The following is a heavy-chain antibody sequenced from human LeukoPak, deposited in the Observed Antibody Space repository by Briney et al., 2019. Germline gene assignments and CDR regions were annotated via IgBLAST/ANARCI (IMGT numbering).Heavy chain of an antibody. V-gene: IGHV3-21*01. CDR2: ISSSSSYI. Sequence: GGSLRLSCAASGFTFSSYSMNWVRQAPGKGLEWVSSISSSSSYIYYADSVKGRFTISRDNAKNSLYLQRNSLRAEDTAVYYCARETDRYCSSTSCYGYYYYGMDVWGQGTTVTVSS. CDR1: GFTFSSYS. D-gene: IGHD2-2*01. CDR3: ARETDRYCSSTSCYGYYYYGMDV. J-gene: IGHJ6*02.